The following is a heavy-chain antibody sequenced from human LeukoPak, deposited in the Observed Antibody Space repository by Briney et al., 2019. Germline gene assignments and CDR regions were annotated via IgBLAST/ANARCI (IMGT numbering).Heavy chain of an antibody. Sequence: GASVKASCKAFGYTFSGSYMPWGRQAPGLGLEWMGWINPNSGGTNYAQKFQGRVTMTSDTSISTAYMELIRLRSDDTAVYYCARWGAVYDYYYYGMDVWGQGTTVTVSS. V-gene: IGHV1-2*02. CDR1: GYTFSGSY. CDR2: INPNSGGT. CDR3: ARWGAVYDYYYYGMDV. D-gene: IGHD2/OR15-2a*01. J-gene: IGHJ6*02.